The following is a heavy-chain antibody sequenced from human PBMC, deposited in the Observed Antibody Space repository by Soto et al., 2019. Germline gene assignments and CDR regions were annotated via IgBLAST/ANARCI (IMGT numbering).Heavy chain of an antibody. Sequence: EVQLLESGGGLVQPGGSLRLSCAASGFTFSSYAMSWVRQAPGKGLEWVSAISGSGGSTYYADSVKGRFTISRDNSKNTLYLQMNSLRAEDTAVYYCAKDRSIQQLVKRVLFDYWGQGTLVTVSS. CDR1: GFTFSSYA. D-gene: IGHD6-13*01. CDR3: AKDRSIQQLVKRVLFDY. V-gene: IGHV3-23*01. J-gene: IGHJ4*02. CDR2: ISGSGGST.